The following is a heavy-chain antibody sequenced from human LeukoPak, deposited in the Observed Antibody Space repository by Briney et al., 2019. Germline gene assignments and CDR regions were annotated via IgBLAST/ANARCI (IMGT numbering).Heavy chain of an antibody. D-gene: IGHD6-13*01. CDR1: GFTFSTYG. Sequence: GGSLRLSCAASGFTFSTYGMSWVRQAPGKGLEWVAAVRGSGSDTYYADSVKGRFTISRDNSKNTVYLQMNNLRAEDTAVYYCAKDWALRAAGSFDYWGQGTPVTVSS. J-gene: IGHJ4*02. CDR2: VRGSGSDT. V-gene: IGHV3-23*01. CDR3: AKDWALRAAGSFDY.